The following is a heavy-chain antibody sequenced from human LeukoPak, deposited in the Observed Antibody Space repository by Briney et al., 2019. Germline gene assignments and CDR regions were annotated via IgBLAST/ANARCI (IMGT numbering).Heavy chain of an antibody. D-gene: IGHD1-26*01. CDR3: ARDGKRELILLKY. CDR2: ISYDGSNK. Sequence: GGSLRLSCAASGFTFSSYGMHWVRQAPGKGLEWVAVISYDGSNKYYADSVKGRFTISRDNSKNTLYLQMNSLRAEDTAVYYCARDGKRELILLKYWGQGTLVTVSS. CDR1: GFTFSSYG. V-gene: IGHV3-30*03. J-gene: IGHJ4*02.